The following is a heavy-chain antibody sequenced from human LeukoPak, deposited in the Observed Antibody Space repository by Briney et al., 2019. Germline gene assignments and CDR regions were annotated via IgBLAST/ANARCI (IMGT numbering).Heavy chain of an antibody. V-gene: IGHV3-30*03. CDR2: ISYDGSNK. CDR1: GFTFSSYG. J-gene: IGHJ4*02. D-gene: IGHD6-13*01. CDR3: AREGSEQQLDY. Sequence: GRSLRLSCAASGFTFSSYGMHWVRQAPGKGLEWVALISYDGSNKDYADSVKGRFTISRDNSKNTLYLQMNSLRAEDTAVYYCAREGSEQQLDYWGQGTLVTVSS.